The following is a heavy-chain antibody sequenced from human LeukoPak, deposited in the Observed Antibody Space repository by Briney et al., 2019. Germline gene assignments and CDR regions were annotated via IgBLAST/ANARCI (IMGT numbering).Heavy chain of an antibody. CDR3: AREGVA. CDR1: GFTFRDYY. J-gene: IGHJ5*02. Sequence: GGSLRLSCAASGFTFRDYYMNWIRQAPGKGLEWVSYISSRGSYTNYADSVKGRFTISRDNAKNSLYLQMNSLRAEDTAVYYCAREGVAWGQGTLVTVSS. CDR2: ISSRGSYT. V-gene: IGHV3-11*06.